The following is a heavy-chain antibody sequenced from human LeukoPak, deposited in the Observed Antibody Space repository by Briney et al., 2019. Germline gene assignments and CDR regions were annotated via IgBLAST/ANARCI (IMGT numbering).Heavy chain of an antibody. D-gene: IGHD3-10*01. CDR2: ISSSSSYI. J-gene: IGHJ4*02. V-gene: IGHV3-21*03. CDR1: GFTFSSYS. CDR3: TRVSRSGSYSDF. Sequence: NSGGSLRLSCAASGFTFSSYSMNWVRQAPGKGLEWVSSISSSSSYIYYADSVKGRFTISRDNAKNSLYLQMNSPKTGDTAVYYCTRVSRSGSYSDFWGQGTLVTVSS.